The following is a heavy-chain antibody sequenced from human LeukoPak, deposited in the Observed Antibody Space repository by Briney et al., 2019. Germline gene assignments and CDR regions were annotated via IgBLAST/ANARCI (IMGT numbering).Heavy chain of an antibody. CDR1: GFTFSSYS. D-gene: IGHD5-24*01. V-gene: IGHV3-21*01. J-gene: IGHJ6*03. CDR3: AREERWLQLGVSYYHYYMDV. CDR2: ITSSSSYI. Sequence: GGSLRLSCAASGFTFSSYSMNWVRQAPGKGLEWVSSITSSSSYIYYADSVKGRFTISRDNAKNSLYLQMTSLRAEDTAMYYCAREERWLQLGVSYYHYYMDVWGKGTTVTVSS.